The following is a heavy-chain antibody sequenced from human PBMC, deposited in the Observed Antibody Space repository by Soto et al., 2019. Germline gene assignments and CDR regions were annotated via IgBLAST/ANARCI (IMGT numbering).Heavy chain of an antibody. D-gene: IGHD2-2*01. CDR3: ARGKGYCSSSTCI. Sequence: PSETPSLTCTVSGSSISNYYWSWIRQPPGKGLECIGYMYYSGSTTYNPSLKSRVTISVDTSNNQFSLRLSSVTAADTAVYYCARGKGYCSSSTCIGGQGTLVTVS. J-gene: IGHJ4*02. V-gene: IGHV4-59*01. CDR2: MYYSGST. CDR1: GSSISNYY.